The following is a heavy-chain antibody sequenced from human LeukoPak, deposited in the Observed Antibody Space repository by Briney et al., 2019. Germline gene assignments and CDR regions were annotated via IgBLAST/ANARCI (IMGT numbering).Heavy chain of an antibody. V-gene: IGHV3-23*01. J-gene: IGHJ4*02. D-gene: IGHD3-10*01. Sequence: PAGSLRLSCAASDFSFITYAMSWVRQAPGKGLEWVSTISGGGDATYYADYVKGRFTISRDNSKNTLYLQMNSLRVEDTAVYYCARDSSMLRGPLVIYYFDFWGQGTLVTVSS. CDR3: ARDSSMLRGPLVIYYFDF. CDR2: ISGGGDAT. CDR1: DFSFITYA.